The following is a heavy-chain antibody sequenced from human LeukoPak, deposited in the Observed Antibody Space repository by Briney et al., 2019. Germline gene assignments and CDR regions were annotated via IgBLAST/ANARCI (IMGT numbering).Heavy chain of an antibody. CDR2: IIPILGIA. CDR3: ARDALSGSPWDY. V-gene: IGHV1-69*04. J-gene: IGHJ4*02. Sequence: SVNVSCKASGGTFSSYAISWVRQAPGQGLEWMGRIIPILGIANYAQKFQGRVTITADKSTSTAYMELSSLRSEDTAVYYCARDALSGSPWDYWGQGTLVTVSS. CDR1: GGTFSSYA. D-gene: IGHD3-16*02.